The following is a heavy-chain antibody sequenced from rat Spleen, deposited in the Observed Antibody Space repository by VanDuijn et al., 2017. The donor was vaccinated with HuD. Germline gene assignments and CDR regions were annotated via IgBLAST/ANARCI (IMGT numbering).Heavy chain of an antibody. CDR1: GFTFSNYD. J-gene: IGHJ3*01. CDR2: ISTGGGST. Sequence: EVQLVESDGGLVQPGRSLKLSCAASGFTFSNYDMAWVRQAPTKGLEWVAYISTGGGSTYYRDSVKGRFTISRDNAKSTLYLQMDSLRSEDTATYFCARLGGLRNWFAYWGQGTLVTVSS. V-gene: IGHV5S23*01. D-gene: IGHD4-3*01. CDR3: ARLGGLRNWFAY.